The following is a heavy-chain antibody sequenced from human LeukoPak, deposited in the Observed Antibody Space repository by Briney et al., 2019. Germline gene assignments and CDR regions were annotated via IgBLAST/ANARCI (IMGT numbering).Heavy chain of an antibody. CDR2: ISSSSSTI. Sequence: GGPLRLSCAASGFTFSSYSMNWVRQAPGKGLEWVSYISSSSSTIYYADSVKGRFTISRDNAKNSLYLQMNSLRAEDTAVYYCARVHSSGWYALDYWGQGTLVTVSS. V-gene: IGHV3-48*01. D-gene: IGHD6-19*01. J-gene: IGHJ4*02. CDR3: ARVHSSGWYALDY. CDR1: GFTFSSYS.